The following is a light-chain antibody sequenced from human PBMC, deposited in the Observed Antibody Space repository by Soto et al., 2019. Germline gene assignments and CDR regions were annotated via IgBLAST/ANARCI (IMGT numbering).Light chain of an antibody. CDR2: DAS. CDR3: QQYDNLPR. CDR1: QDISNY. Sequence: DIQMTQSPSSLSASVGDRVTITCQASQDISNYLKWYQQKPGKAPKLLIYDASNLETGVPSRFSGSGSGTDFTFTISSLQPEDIATYYCQQYDNLPRFGPGTKVDIK. V-gene: IGKV1-33*01. J-gene: IGKJ3*01.